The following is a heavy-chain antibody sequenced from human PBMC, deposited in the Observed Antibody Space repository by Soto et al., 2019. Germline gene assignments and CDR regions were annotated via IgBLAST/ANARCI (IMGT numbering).Heavy chain of an antibody. V-gene: IGHV3-21*01. CDR3: AREGSSGPPADAFDI. D-gene: IGHD6-19*01. CDR1: GFTFSSYS. Sequence: GGSLRLSCAASGFTFSSYSMNWVRQAPGKGLEWVSSISSSSSYIYYADSVKGRFTISRDNAKNSVYLQMNSLRAEDTSVYYCAREGSSGPPADAFDIWGQGTMVTVSS. CDR2: ISSSSSYI. J-gene: IGHJ3*02.